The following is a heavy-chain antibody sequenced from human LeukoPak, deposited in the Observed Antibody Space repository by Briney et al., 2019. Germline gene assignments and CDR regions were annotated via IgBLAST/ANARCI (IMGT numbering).Heavy chain of an antibody. CDR3: ARTYSSGYYPLDY. CDR2: INPSGGST. J-gene: IGHJ4*02. D-gene: IGHD3-22*01. V-gene: IGHV1-46*01. Sequence: ASVKVSCKASGYTFTSYYMHWVRQAPGQGLEWMGIINPSGGSTSYAQKFQGRVTMTRDTSTSTVYVELRSLRSDDTAVYYCARTYSSGYYPLDYWGQGTLVTVSS. CDR1: GYTFTSYY.